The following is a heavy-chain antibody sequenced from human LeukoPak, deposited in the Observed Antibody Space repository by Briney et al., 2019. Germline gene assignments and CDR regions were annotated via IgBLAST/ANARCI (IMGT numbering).Heavy chain of an antibody. CDR3: ARGPHSSPLPYYYYYYMDV. D-gene: IGHD6-19*01. CDR2: ISSSSSYI. V-gene: IGHV3-21*01. J-gene: IGHJ6*03. CDR1: GFTFSSYS. Sequence: GGALRLSCAASGFTFSSYSMNWVRQDPGEGLEWVSSISSSSSYIYYADSVKGRFTISRDNAKNSLYLQMNSLRAEVTAVYYCARGPHSSPLPYYYYYYMDVWGKGTTVTVSS.